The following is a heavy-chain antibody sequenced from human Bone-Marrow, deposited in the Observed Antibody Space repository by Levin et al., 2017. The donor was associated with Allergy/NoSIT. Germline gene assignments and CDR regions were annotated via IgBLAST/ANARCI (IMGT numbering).Heavy chain of an antibody. V-gene: IGHV3-53*01. CDR2: IYSGGST. CDR3: ARLTSSSWYLGYFDL. J-gene: IGHJ2*01. Sequence: GESLKISCAASGFTVSSNYMSWVRQAPGKGLEWVSVIYSGGSTYYADSVKGRFTISRDNSKNTLYLQMNSLRAEDTAVYYCARLTSSSWYLGYFDLWGRGTLVTVSS. D-gene: IGHD6-13*01. CDR1: GFTVSSNY.